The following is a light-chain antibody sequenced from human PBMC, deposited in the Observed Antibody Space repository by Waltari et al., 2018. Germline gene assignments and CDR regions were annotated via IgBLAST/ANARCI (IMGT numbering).Light chain of an antibody. CDR1: NSNIGSNP. CDR3: AAWDDSPIGQV. CDR2: KND. Sequence: QSVLTQPPSASGTPGQRVTISCSGSNSNIGSNPVSWYQQFPGTAPKLVIYKNDQRPSGVPDRFSASKSGTAASLAIRGLRSEDEADYYWAAWDDSPIGQVFGGGTKVTVL. J-gene: IGLJ3*02. V-gene: IGLV1-47*01.